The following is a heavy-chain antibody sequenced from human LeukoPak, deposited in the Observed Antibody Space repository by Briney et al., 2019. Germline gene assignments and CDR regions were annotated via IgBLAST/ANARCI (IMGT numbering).Heavy chain of an antibody. CDR1: VYTFTNSG. D-gene: IGHD1-26*01. CDR2: ISAYNGKT. CDR3: ARDRSSSDY. J-gene: IGHJ4*02. V-gene: IGHV1-18*01. Sequence: SSLKGSCKAPVYTFTNSGISWVRHTPGQGLEWMGWISAYNGKTNYAEKFQDRVTMTPDTSTGAAYMEQRSLRSHDTPVYYCARDRSSSDYWGQGTLVTVSS.